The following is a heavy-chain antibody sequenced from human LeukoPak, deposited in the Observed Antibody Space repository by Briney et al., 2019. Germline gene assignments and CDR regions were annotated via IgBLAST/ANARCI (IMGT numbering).Heavy chain of an antibody. Sequence: ASVKVSCKASGYTFTSYGISWVRQAPGRGLEWMGWISAYNGNTNYAQKLQGRVTMTTDTSTSTAYMELRSLRSDDTAVYYCARDSTPYHYYDSSGYYEDYWGQGTLVTVSS. V-gene: IGHV1-18*01. CDR3: ARDSTPYHYYDSSGYYEDY. D-gene: IGHD3-22*01. CDR1: GYTFTSYG. J-gene: IGHJ4*02. CDR2: ISAYNGNT.